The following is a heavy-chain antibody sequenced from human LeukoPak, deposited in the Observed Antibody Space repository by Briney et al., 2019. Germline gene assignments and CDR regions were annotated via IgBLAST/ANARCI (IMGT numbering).Heavy chain of an antibody. CDR2: ISSTSTYI. Sequence: KPGGSLRLSCAASGFTFSSYSMNCVRQAPGKGLEWVSSISSTSTYIYHADSVKGRFTISRDNAKNSLYLQMNSLRAEDTAVFYCARVGYCRGDSCFNGMDVWGQGTTVTVSS. V-gene: IGHV3-21*01. J-gene: IGHJ6*02. CDR1: GFTFSSYS. D-gene: IGHD2-15*01. CDR3: ARVGYCRGDSCFNGMDV.